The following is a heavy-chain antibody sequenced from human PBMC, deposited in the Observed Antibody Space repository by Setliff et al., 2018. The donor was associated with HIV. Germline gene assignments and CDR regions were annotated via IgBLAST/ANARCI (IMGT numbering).Heavy chain of an antibody. J-gene: IGHJ4*02. CDR3: ATVFTGVPGSGLGGPHY. D-gene: IGHD3-16*01. CDR1: GFTFSSHW. V-gene: IGHV3-7*01. CDR2: IKQDGSEK. Sequence: GGSLRLSCAASGFTFSSHWMSWIRQAPGKGLEWVASIKQDGSEKYFVDSVKGRFTISRDNAKDSMFLQMNSLRGEDTAVYYCATVFTGVPGSGLGGPHYWGQGTLVTVSS.